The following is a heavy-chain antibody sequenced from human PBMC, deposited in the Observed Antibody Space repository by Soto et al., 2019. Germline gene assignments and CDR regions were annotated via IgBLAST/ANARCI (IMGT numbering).Heavy chain of an antibody. CDR2: INPSGGST. Sequence: ASVKVSCKASGYTFTSYYMHWVRQAPGQGLEWMGIINPSGGSTSYAQKFQGRVTMTRDTSTSTVYMEMSSLRSEDTAVYYCATRDGGNEPPWYFDVWGRGALVTVSS. J-gene: IGHJ2*01. CDR3: ATRDGGNEPPWYFDV. V-gene: IGHV1-46*01. D-gene: IGHD2-15*01. CDR1: GYTFTSYY.